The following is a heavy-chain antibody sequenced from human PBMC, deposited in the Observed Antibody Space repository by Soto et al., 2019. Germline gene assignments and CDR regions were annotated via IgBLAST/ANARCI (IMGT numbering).Heavy chain of an antibody. Sequence: SVKVSCKASGFDFGSFGIQFLRQTRGRGLEWIGWIVVASGRTNYARQFQGRVAFSRDMSSTTAYMDLYDLKSDDTAVYFCSADHPHTAIGWPVWGQGTTVTV. CDR3: SADHPHTAIGWPV. J-gene: IGHJ6*02. CDR1: GFDFGSFG. CDR2: IVVASGRT. V-gene: IGHV1-58*02.